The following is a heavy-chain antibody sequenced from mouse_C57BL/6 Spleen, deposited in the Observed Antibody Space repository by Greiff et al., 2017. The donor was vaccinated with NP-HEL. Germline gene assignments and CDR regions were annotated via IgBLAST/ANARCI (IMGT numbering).Heavy chain of an antibody. CDR1: GYSFTSYY. CDR3: ARSYGPYFDY. J-gene: IGHJ2*01. V-gene: IGHV1-66*01. Sequence: VQLQESGPELVKPGASVKISCKASGYSFTSYYIHWVKQRPGQGLEWIGWIYPGSGNTKYNEKFKGKATLTADTSSSTAYMQLSSLTSEDSAVYYCARSYGPYFDYWGQGTTLTVSS. CDR2: IYPGSGNT. D-gene: IGHD1-1*01.